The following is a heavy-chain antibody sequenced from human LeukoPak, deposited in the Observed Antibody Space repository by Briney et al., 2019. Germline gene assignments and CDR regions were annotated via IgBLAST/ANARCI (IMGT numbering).Heavy chain of an antibody. CDR2: ISSTSSYI. J-gene: IGHJ4*02. CDR3: AREDSSGWYVGDY. D-gene: IGHD6-19*01. CDR1: GFTFSSCS. Sequence: PGGSLRLSCAASGFTFSSCSMNWVRQAPGKGLEWVSSISSTSSYIYYADSVKGRFTISRDNAKNSLYLQMNSLRAEDTAVYYCAREDSSGWYVGDYWGQGTLVTVSS. V-gene: IGHV3-21*01.